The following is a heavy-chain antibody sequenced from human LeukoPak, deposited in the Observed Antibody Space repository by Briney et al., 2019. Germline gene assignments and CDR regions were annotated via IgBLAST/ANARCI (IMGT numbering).Heavy chain of an antibody. CDR2: IYYSGST. CDR1: GGSVNSGSYY. V-gene: IGHV4-61*01. CDR3: ARAAYSGSYHSDY. Sequence: SETLSLTCTVSGGSVNSGSYYWNWIRQPPGKGLEWIGYIYYSGSTNYNPSLKSRVAISVDTSKNQFSLKLSSVTAADTAVYYCARAAYSGSYHSDYWGQGTLVTVSS. J-gene: IGHJ4*02. D-gene: IGHD1-26*01.